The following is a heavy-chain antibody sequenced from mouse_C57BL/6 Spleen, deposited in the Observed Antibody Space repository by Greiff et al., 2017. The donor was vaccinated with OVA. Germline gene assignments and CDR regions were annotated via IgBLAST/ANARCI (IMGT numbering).Heavy chain of an antibody. Sequence: VQLQQSGPELVKPGDSVKISCKASGYSFTGYFMNWVMQSHGKSLEWIGRINPYNGDTFYNQKFKGKATLTVDKSSSTAHMELRSLTSEGSAVYYCARSYDYDEGALFAYWGQGTLVTVSA. CDR1: GYSFTGYF. D-gene: IGHD2-4*01. J-gene: IGHJ3*01. CDR2: INPYNGDT. V-gene: IGHV1-20*01. CDR3: ARSYDYDEGALFAY.